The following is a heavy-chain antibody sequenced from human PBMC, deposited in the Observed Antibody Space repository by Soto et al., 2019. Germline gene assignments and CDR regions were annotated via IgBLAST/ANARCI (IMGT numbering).Heavy chain of an antibody. J-gene: IGHJ4*02. CDR3: ARAPGESGSYYGFFDQ. CDR1: GFTFSSYA. CDR2: ISGSGGST. V-gene: IGHV3-23*01. Sequence: GSLRLSCAASGFTFSSYAMSWVRQAPGKGLEWVSAISGSGGSTYYADSVKGRFTISRDNSKNTLYLQMNSLRAEDTAVYYCARAPGESGSYYGFFDQWGQGTLVTVSS. D-gene: IGHD1-26*01.